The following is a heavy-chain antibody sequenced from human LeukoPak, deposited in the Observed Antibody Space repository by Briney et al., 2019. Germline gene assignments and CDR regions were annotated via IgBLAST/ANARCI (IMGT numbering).Heavy chain of an antibody. CDR3: AREDYYDSSGYQRGIYY. Sequence: SETLSLTCTVSGGSISSSSYYWGWIRQPPGKGLEWIGSIYCSGSTYYNPSINSRATISVDTSKNQFSLKLSSVTAADTAVYCCAREDYYDSSGYQRGIYYWGQGTLVTVSS. V-gene: IGHV4-39*07. J-gene: IGHJ4*02. D-gene: IGHD3-22*01. CDR1: GGSISSSSYY. CDR2: IYCSGST.